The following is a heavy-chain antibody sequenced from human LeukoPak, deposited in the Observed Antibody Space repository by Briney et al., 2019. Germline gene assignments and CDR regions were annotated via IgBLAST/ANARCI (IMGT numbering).Heavy chain of an antibody. V-gene: IGHV4-39*07. Sequence: SETLSLTCTVAGGSTDSSSYYWGWIRQPPGKGLEWIGSIYYSGSAYYNPSLESRVTISVDTSKNQFSLKLSSVTAADTALYYCARDRYSSGWLVWGYWGQGTLVTVSS. J-gene: IGHJ4*02. D-gene: IGHD6-19*01. CDR3: ARDRYSSGWLVWGY. CDR2: IYYSGSA. CDR1: GGSTDSSSYY.